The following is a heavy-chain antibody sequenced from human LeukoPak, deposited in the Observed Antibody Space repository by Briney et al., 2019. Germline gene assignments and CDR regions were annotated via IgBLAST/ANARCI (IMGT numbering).Heavy chain of an antibody. CDR1: GFTFSTYW. V-gene: IGHV3-7*03. J-gene: IGHJ4*02. CDR3: ARTYSSGNGY. Sequence: GGSLRLSCAASGFTFSTYWMTWVRHAPGKGLEWLANIKHDGSEKYYVDSVKSRFTISRDNAKNSLCLQLNSLGAVDTAVYYCARTYSSGNGYWGQGTLVNVSS. CDR2: IKHDGSEK. D-gene: IGHD6-19*01.